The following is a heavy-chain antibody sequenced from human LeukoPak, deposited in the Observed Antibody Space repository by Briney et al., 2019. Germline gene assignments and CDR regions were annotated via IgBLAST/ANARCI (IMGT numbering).Heavy chain of an antibody. V-gene: IGHV4-4*07. J-gene: IGHJ4*02. CDR2: IYTSGST. D-gene: IGHD2-21*02. CDR1: GGSISSYY. CDR3: ARVSYCGGDCYLDY. Sequence: PSETLSLTCTVSGGSISSYYWSWIRQPAGKGLEWIGRIYTSGSTNYNPSLKSRVTMSVDTSKNQFSLKLSSVTAADTAVYYCARVSYCGGDCYLDYWSQGTLVTVSS.